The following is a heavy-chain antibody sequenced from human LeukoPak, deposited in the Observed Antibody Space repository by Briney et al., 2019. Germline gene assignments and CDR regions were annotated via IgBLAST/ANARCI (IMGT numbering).Heavy chain of an antibody. CDR3: ARGRGYGMDV. Sequence: PSETLSLTCTVSGGPITSSGFLWGWIRQPPGKGLEWIGSMYHSGSTYYNPSLKSRVTMSADTSKNQLSLKLSSVTAADTAVYYCARGRGYGMDVWGQGTTVTVSS. CDR2: MYHSGST. CDR1: GGPITSSGFL. J-gene: IGHJ6*02. V-gene: IGHV4-39*01.